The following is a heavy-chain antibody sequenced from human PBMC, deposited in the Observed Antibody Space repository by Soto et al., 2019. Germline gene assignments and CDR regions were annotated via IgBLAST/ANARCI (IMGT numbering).Heavy chain of an antibody. D-gene: IGHD2-2*01. CDR3: ARDLAVVVPAARNYYYGMDV. V-gene: IGHV3-30-3*01. J-gene: IGHJ6*02. Sequence: GGSRRLSCAASGFTFSSYARHWVRRAPGKGLEWVAVISYDGSNKYYADSVKGRFTISRDNSKNTRYLQMNSLRAEDTAVYYCARDLAVVVPAARNYYYGMDVWRQGSTVTVSS. CDR1: GFTFSSYA. CDR2: ISYDGSNK.